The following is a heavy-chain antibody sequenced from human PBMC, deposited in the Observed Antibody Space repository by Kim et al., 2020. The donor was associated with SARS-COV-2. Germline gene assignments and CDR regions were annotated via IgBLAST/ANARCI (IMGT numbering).Heavy chain of an antibody. J-gene: IGHJ6*02. Sequence: GGSLRLSCAASGFTFSSYWMSWVRQAPGKGLEWVANIKQDGSEKYYVDSVKGRFTISRDNAKNSLYLQMNSLRAEDTAVYYCARDRVLLLWFGGSMDVWGQGTTVTVSS. V-gene: IGHV3-7*01. CDR2: IKQDGSEK. D-gene: IGHD3-10*01. CDR1: GFTFSSYW. CDR3: ARDRVLLLWFGGSMDV.